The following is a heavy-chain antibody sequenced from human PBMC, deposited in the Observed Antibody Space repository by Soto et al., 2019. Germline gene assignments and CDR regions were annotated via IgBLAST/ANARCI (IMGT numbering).Heavy chain of an antibody. V-gene: IGHV1-69*06. Sequence: QVQLVQSGAEVKKPGSSVKVSCKASGGTFSSYAISWVRQAPGQGLEWMGGILPIFGTANYAQKFQGRFTITADKSTSTAYMELSSLRSEDTAVYYCAHYKTDSSGWYSFQHWGQGTLVTVSS. D-gene: IGHD6-19*01. CDR2: ILPIFGTA. CDR1: GGTFSSYA. CDR3: AHYKTDSSGWYSFQH. J-gene: IGHJ1*01.